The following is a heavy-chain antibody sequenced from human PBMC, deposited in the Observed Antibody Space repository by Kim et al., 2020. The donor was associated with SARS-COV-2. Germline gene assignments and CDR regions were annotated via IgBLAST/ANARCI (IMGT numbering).Heavy chain of an antibody. V-gene: IGHV4-31*03. CDR1: GGSISSGGYY. CDR3: ARGGAGATTWDY. CDR2: IYYSGST. D-gene: IGHD1-26*01. Sequence: SETLSLTCTVSGGSISSGGYYWSWIRQHPGKGLEWIGYIYYSGSTYYNPSLKSRVTISVDTSKNQFSLKLSSVTAADTAVYYCARGGAGATTWDYWGQGTLVTVSS. J-gene: IGHJ4*02.